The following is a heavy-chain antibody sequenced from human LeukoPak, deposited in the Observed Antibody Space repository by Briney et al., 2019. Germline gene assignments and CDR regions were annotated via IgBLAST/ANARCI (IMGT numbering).Heavy chain of an antibody. V-gene: IGHV1-2*06. CDR3: ARDVGTYYYDSSGYLFDY. CDR1: GYTFTGYY. J-gene: IGHJ4*02. CDR2: INTNSGGT. Sequence: GASVKVSCKASGYTFTGYYMHWVRQAPGQGLEWMGRINTNSGGTNYAQKFQGRVTMTRDTSISTAYMELSRLRSDDTAVYYCARDVGTYYYDSSGYLFDYWGQGTLVTVSS. D-gene: IGHD3-22*01.